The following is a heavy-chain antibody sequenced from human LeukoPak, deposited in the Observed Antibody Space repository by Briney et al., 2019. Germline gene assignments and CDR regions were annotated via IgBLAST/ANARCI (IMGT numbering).Heavy chain of an antibody. V-gene: IGHV4-61*08. CDR1: GGSISSGGYY. J-gene: IGHJ4*02. Sequence: SETLSLTCTVSGGSISSGGYYWSWIRQPPGKGLEWIGYIYYSGSTNYNPSLKSRVTISVDTSKNQFSLKLSSVTAADTAVYYCARQTGYSSGWALYYWGQGTLVTVSS. CDR3: ARQTGYSSGWALYY. D-gene: IGHD6-19*01. CDR2: IYYSGST.